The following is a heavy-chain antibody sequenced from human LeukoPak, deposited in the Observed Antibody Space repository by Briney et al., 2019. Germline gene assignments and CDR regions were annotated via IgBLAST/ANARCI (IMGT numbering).Heavy chain of an antibody. V-gene: IGHV1-69*08. Sequence: SVKVSCKASGGTFSSYTISGVRQAPGQGLEWMGRIIPILGTANYAQKFQGRVTITADKSTSTAYMELSSLRSEDTAVYYCARDKGELLYYWGQGTLVTVSS. J-gene: IGHJ4*02. CDR2: IIPILGTA. CDR3: ARDKGELLYY. D-gene: IGHD1-26*01. CDR1: GGTFSSYT.